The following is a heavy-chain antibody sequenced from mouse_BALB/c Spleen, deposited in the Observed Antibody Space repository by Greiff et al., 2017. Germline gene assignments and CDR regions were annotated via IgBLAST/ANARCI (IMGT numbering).Heavy chain of an antibody. CDR1: GFTFSSYG. J-gene: IGHJ2*01. D-gene: IGHD1-1*01. CDR2: INSNGGST. CDR3: ARDRYYGSSYYFDY. V-gene: IGHV5-6-3*01. Sequence: DVKLVESGGGLVQPGGPLKLSCAASGFTFSSYGMSWVRQTPDKRLELVATINSNGGSTYYPDSVKGRFTISRDNAKNTLYLQMSSLKSEDTAMYYCARDRYYGSSYYFDYWGQGTTLTVSS.